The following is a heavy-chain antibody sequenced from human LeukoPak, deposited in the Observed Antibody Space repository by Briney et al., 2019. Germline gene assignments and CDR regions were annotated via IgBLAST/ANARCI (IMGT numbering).Heavy chain of an antibody. V-gene: IGHV4-34*01. D-gene: IGHD3-22*01. CDR1: GGSFSGYY. CDR3: ARGLRGYLGNLMDY. CDR2: INHSGST. J-gene: IGHJ4*02. Sequence: PSETLSLTCAVYGGSFSGYYWSWIRQPPGKGLEWIGEINHSGSTNYNPSLKSRVTISVDTSKNQFSLKLSSVTAADTAVYYCARGLRGYLGNLMDYWGQGTLVTVSS.